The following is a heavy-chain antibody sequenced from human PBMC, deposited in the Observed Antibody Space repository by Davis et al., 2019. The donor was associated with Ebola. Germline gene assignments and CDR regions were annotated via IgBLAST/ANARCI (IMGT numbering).Heavy chain of an antibody. CDR1: GGSISSGGYS. V-gene: IGHV4-30-2*01. CDR3: ARGYYYYGSGSRVYYYYGMDV. J-gene: IGHJ6*02. Sequence: PSETLFLTCAVSGGSISSGGYSWSWIRQPPGKGLEWIGYIYHSGSTNYNPSLKSRVTISVDTSKNQFSLKLSSVTAADTAVYYCARGYYYYGSGSRVYYYYGMDVWGQGTTVTVSS. D-gene: IGHD3-10*01. CDR2: IYHSGST.